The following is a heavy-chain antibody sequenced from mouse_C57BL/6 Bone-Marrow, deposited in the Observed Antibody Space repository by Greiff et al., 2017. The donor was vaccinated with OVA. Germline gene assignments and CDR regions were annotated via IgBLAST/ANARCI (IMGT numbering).Heavy chain of an antibody. Sequence: QVQLQQPGAELVKPGASVKLSCKASGYTFTSYWMQWVKQRPGQGLEWIGEIDPSDSYTNYNQKFKGKATLTVDTSSSTAYMQLSSLTSEDSAVYYCASLNWYVDVGGTGTTVTVSS. V-gene: IGHV1-50*01. CDR3: ASLNWYVDV. CDR2: IDPSDSYT. J-gene: IGHJ1*03. CDR1: GYTFTSYW.